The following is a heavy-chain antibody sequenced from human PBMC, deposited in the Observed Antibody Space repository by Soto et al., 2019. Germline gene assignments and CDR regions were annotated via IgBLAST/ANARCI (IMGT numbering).Heavy chain of an antibody. CDR3: ARGWTGGY. CDR2: VNSDGTST. D-gene: IGHD2-15*01. J-gene: IGHJ4*02. Sequence: EVQLVESGGDLVQPGGSLRLSCAASGLTFSGYWMHWVRQAPGKGLVWVSRVNSDGTSTAYADSVKGRFTISRDNAKNTLYLQMNSQIAEDTAVYYCARGWTGGYWGQGTLVTVSS. V-gene: IGHV3-74*01. CDR1: GLTFSGYW.